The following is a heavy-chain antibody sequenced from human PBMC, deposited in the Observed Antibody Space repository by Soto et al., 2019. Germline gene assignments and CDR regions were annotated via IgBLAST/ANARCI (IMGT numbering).Heavy chain of an antibody. D-gene: IGHD3-16*01. J-gene: IGHJ1*01. CDR1: GFTFRSYV. CDR3: ARWGTTGGLDV. Sequence: QVQLVESGGGVVQPGTSLRVSCVGSGFTFRSYVIHWVRQAPGKGLEWVALTSYDGSDKYYGDSVRGRFTISRDNSRNTVDPQMDSLRLEDTALYYCARWGTTGGLDVWGQGTLVSVS. V-gene: IGHV3-33*05. CDR2: TSYDGSDK.